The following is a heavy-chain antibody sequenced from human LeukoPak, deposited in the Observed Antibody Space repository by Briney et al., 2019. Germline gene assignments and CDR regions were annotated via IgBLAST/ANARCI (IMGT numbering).Heavy chain of an antibody. Sequence: GGSLRLSCAASGFTFSSYSMNWVRQAPGKGLEWVSSISSSSSYIYYADSVKGRFTISRDNAKNSLYLQMNSLRAEDTAVYYWARDQYCSSTSCPPEWFDPWGQGTLVTVSS. J-gene: IGHJ5*02. CDR1: GFTFSSYS. D-gene: IGHD2-2*01. CDR3: ARDQYCSSTSCPPEWFDP. CDR2: ISSSSSYI. V-gene: IGHV3-21*01.